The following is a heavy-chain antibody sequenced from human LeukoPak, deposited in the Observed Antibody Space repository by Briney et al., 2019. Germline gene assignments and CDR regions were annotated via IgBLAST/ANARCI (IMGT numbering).Heavy chain of an antibody. CDR3: ARLPPEADDY. CDR1: GGSIRSSRHY. V-gene: IGHV4-39*01. Sequence: SETLSLTCTVSGGSIRSSRHYWGWIRQPPGKGLELVGNIYHGGSTYYTPSLRGRVTMSVVTSKNQFSLNLSSVTAADTAMYFCARLPPEADDYWGQGTLVTVSS. J-gene: IGHJ4*02. CDR2: IYHGGST.